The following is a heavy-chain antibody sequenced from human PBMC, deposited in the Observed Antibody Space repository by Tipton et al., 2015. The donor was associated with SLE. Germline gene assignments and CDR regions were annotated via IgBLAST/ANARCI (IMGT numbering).Heavy chain of an antibody. J-gene: IGHJ3*02. CDR2: INHSGST. CDR3: ASEWALSNSRAFDI. D-gene: IGHD1-26*01. V-gene: IGHV4-34*01. CDR1: GGSFSGYY. Sequence: TLSLTCAVYGGSFSGYYWSWIRQPPGKGLEWIGEINHSGSTNYNPSLKSRVTISVDTSKNQFSLKLSSVTAADTAVYYCASEWALSNSRAFDIWGQGTMVTVSS.